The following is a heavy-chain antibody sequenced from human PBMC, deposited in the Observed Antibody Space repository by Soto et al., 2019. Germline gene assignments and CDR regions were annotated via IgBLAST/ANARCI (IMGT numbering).Heavy chain of an antibody. D-gene: IGHD2-15*01. J-gene: IGHJ3*02. V-gene: IGHV4-31*03. CDR1: GGSISSGGYY. CDR2: IYYSGST. Sequence: SETLSLTCTVSGGSISSGGYYWSWIRQHPGKGLEWIGYIYYSGSTYYNPSLKSRVTISVDTSKNQFSLKLSSVTAADTAVYYCARDNELGYCSGGSCYSGMYAFDIWGQGTMVTVSS. CDR3: ARDNELGYCSGGSCYSGMYAFDI.